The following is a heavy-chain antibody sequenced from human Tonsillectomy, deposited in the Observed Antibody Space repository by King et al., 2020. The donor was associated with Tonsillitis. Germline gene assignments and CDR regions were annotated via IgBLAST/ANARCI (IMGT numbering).Heavy chain of an antibody. J-gene: IGHJ6*02. D-gene: IGHD2-15*01. Sequence: VQLVESGGGLVQPGRSLRLSCAASGFTFDDYAMHWVRQVPGKGLEWVSGINWNSGAIDYADSVKGRFTISRDNAKNSLYLQMNSLRTEDTALYYCAKDALKVGSCSRGTCFYYSGMDVWGQGTTVTVSS. CDR2: INWNSGAI. CDR1: GFTFDDYA. CDR3: AKDALKVGSCSRGTCFYYSGMDV. V-gene: IGHV3-9*01.